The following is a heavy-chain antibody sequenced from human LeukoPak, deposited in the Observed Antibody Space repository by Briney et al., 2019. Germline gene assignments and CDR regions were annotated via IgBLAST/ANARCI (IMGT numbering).Heavy chain of an antibody. CDR2: INPNSGGT. CDR1: GYTFTGYY. D-gene: IGHD2-8*01. Sequence: ASVKVSCKASGYTFTGYYMHWVRQAPGQGLEWMGRINPNSGGTNYAQKFQGRVTMTRDTSISTAYMELSRLRSDGTAVYYCARDLDCTNGVCYTSAAFDIWGQGTMVTVSS. CDR3: ARDLDCTNGVCYTSAAFDI. J-gene: IGHJ3*02. V-gene: IGHV1-2*06.